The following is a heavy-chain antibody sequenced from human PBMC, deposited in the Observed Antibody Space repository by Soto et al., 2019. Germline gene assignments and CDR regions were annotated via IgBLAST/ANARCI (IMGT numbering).Heavy chain of an antibody. CDR2: IKRDASEK. J-gene: IGHJ4*01. D-gene: IGHD3-10*01. Sequence: EVQLVESGGGLVQPGGSLRLSCAASGFTFGSYWMSWVRQAPGKGLEWLGTIKRDASEKKYVDSVKGRFTMSRDNAKNALYLQMDRLTGDDRAVYYCARDLGYGSGSCVNHYLGYWRQGTLVTVSS. V-gene: IGHV3-7*01. CDR1: GFTFGSYW. CDR3: ARDLGYGSGSCVNHYLGY.